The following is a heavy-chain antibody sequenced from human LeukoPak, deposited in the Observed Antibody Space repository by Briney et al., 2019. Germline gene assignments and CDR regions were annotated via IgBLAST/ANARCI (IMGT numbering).Heavy chain of an antibody. V-gene: IGHV3-33*01. Sequence: GGSLRLSCAASGFTFSSYGMHWVREAPGKGLEGVAGIWYDGSNKYYADSVKGRFTISRDNSKNTLYLQMNSLRAEDTAVYYCAREDVATWSKLFDYWGQGTLVTVSS. CDR1: GFTFSSYG. D-gene: IGHD1-26*01. J-gene: IGHJ4*02. CDR2: IWYDGSNK. CDR3: AREDVATWSKLFDY.